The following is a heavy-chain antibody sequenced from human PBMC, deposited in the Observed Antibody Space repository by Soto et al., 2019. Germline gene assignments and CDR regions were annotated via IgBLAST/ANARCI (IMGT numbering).Heavy chain of an antibody. CDR3: ARDATIAASSFDY. D-gene: IGHD6-13*01. V-gene: IGHV1-69*13. CDR1: AGTFSSYA. J-gene: IGHJ4*02. Sequence: SVKVSCKASAGTFSSYAISWVRQAPGQGLEWMGGIIPIFGTANYAQKFQGRVTITADESTSTAYMELSSLRSEDTAVYYCARDATIAASSFDYWGQGTLVTVSS. CDR2: IIPIFGTA.